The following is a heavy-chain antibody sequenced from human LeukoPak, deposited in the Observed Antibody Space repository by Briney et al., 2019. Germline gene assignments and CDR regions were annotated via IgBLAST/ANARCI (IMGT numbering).Heavy chain of an antibody. V-gene: IGHV1-2*02. CDR3: ARVVRGVRANNWFDP. CDR2: INPNSGGT. Sequence: GASVKVSCKASGYTFTGYYMHWVRQAPGQGLEWMGWINPNSGGTNYAQKFQGRVTMTRDTSISTAYMELSRLRSDDTAVYYCARVVRGVRANNWFDPWGQGTLVTVSS. D-gene: IGHD3-10*01. CDR1: GYTFTGYY. J-gene: IGHJ5*02.